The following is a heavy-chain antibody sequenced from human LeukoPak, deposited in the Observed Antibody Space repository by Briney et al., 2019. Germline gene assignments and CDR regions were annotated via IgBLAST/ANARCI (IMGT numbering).Heavy chain of an antibody. J-gene: IGHJ4*02. CDR2: ISSSGSTI. V-gene: IGHV3-48*03. CDR1: GFTFSSYE. Sequence: PGGSLRLSCAASGFTFSSYEMNWVRQAPGKGLEWVSYISSSGSTIYYADSAKGRFTISRDNAKNSPYLQMNSLRAEDTAVYYCARDTPPYYDYVWGSQGVFDYWGQGTLVTVSS. CDR3: ARDTPPYYDYVWGSQGVFDY. D-gene: IGHD3-16*01.